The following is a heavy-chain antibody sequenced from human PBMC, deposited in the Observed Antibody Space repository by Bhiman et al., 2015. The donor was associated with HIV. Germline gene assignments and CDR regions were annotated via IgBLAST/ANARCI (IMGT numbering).Heavy chain of an antibody. V-gene: IGHV3-30-3*01. J-gene: IGHJ4*02. D-gene: IGHD5-12*01. CDR2: ISYDGNNK. Sequence: QVQLVESGGGVVQPGRSLRLSCAASGFTFSSCAMHWVRQAPGKGLEWVAVISYDGNNKHYADSVKGRFTISRDNAKNSLYLQMNSLRAEDTAFYYCAKGLGIVATAYFDSWGQGTLVTVSS. CDR1: GFTFSSCA. CDR3: AKGLGIVATAYFDS.